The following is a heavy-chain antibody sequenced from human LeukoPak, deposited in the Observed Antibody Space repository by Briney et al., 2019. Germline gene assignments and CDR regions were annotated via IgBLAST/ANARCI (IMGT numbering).Heavy chain of an antibody. D-gene: IGHD3-10*01. CDR3: ASLPITMVQGVIIDY. CDR1: GFTFSSYE. CDR2: ISSSGSTI. Sequence: GGSLRLSCAASGFTFSSYEMNWVRQAPGKGLEWVSYISSSGSTIYYADSVKGRFTISRDNAKNSLYLQMNSLRAEDTAVYYCASLPITMVQGVIIDYWGQGTLVTVSS. V-gene: IGHV3-48*03. J-gene: IGHJ4*02.